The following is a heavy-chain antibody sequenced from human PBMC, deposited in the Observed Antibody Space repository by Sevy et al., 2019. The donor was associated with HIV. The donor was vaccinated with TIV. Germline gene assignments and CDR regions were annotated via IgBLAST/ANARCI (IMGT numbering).Heavy chain of an antibody. V-gene: IGHV3-30*12. CDR3: AIDLAFYDYGDYGPPFNPDY. J-gene: IGHJ4*02. CDR1: GLPFSSYG. D-gene: IGHD4-17*01. CDR2: ISFDGSNK. Sequence: GSLRRSCAASGLPFSSYGMHWVRQAPGKGLEWLAVISFDGSNKYDADSVKGRFTISRDIAKNTLHLQMHSLRAEDTAVDYCAIDLAFYDYGDYGPPFNPDYWRRGTLVTVSS.